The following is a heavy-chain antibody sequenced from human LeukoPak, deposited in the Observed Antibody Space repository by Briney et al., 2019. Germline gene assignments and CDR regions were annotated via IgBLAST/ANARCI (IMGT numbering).Heavy chain of an antibody. CDR1: VFTASGII. Sequence: GGSPRVSCVPPVFTASGIIMSWGCQGLGEGRWWGSVIYSGGSTYYADSVKGRFTISRDNSKNTLYLQMNSLRAEDTAVYYCARHSNIIAAAGNAFNIWGQGTMVTVSS. CDR3: ARHSNIIAAAGNAFNI. J-gene: IGHJ3*02. D-gene: IGHD6-13*01. V-gene: IGHV3-66*04. CDR2: IYSGGST.